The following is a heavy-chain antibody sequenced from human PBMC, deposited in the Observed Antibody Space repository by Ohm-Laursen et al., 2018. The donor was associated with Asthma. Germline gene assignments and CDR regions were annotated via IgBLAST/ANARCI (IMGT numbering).Heavy chain of an antibody. Sequence: GSLRLSCAASGFTFSDYYMNWVRQAPGKGLEWVSSISSSSTMYYADSVKGRFTISRDNSKNTLYLQMNSLRAEDTAVYYCARGGTLYSSSSAFDIWGQGTMVTVSS. CDR2: ISSSSTM. CDR3: ARGGTLYSSSSAFDI. CDR1: GFTFSDYY. D-gene: IGHD6-6*01. J-gene: IGHJ3*02. V-gene: IGHV3-69-1*01.